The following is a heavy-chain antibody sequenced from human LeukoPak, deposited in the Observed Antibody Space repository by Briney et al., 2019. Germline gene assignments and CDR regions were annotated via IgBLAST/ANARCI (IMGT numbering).Heavy chain of an antibody. CDR2: IDWDDDK. D-gene: IGHD1-14*01. J-gene: IGHJ5*02. CDR3: ARWVRLSGGGTTPPLVLDP. V-gene: IGHV2-70*11. CDR1: GFSLGTSGMC. Sequence: SGPTLVNPTQTLTLTCTFSGFSLGTSGMCVSWIRQPPGKALEWLARIDWDDDKYYSTSLKTRLTISKDTSKNQVVLTMTNMDPVDTATYYCARWVRLSGGGTTPPLVLDPWGQGTLVTVSS.